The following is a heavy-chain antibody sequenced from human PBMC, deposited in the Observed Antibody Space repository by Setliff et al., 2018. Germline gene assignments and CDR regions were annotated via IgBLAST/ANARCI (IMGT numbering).Heavy chain of an antibody. CDR1: RFTFSNYW. CDR2: IKEDGSEK. D-gene: IGHD6-19*01. CDR3: ARETAVAGTMEFDY. J-gene: IGHJ4*02. Sequence: PGGSLRLSCAASRFTFSNYWMSWVRQAPGKGLEWVANIKEDGSEKYYVDSVKGRFTISRGNAKNSLYLQMNSLRAEDTAVYYCARETAVAGTMEFDYWGQGTLVTVSS. V-gene: IGHV3-7*01.